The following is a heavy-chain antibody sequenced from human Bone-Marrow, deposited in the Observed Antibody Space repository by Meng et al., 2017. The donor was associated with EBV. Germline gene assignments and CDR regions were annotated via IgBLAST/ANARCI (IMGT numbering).Heavy chain of an antibody. CDR2: IYWDDDK. D-gene: IGHD2-21*01. Sequence: QITLKDSGPTLVKPTQTLTLTCTFSGFSLSTPGVGVGWIRQPPGEALEWLAVIYWDDDKRYSPSLKSRLTITKDTSKQQVVLTMTNMDPVDTATYYCAHRRDYSYFDYWGQGTLVTVSS. V-gene: IGHV2-5*02. J-gene: IGHJ4*02. CDR3: AHRRDYSYFDY. CDR1: GFSLSTPGVG.